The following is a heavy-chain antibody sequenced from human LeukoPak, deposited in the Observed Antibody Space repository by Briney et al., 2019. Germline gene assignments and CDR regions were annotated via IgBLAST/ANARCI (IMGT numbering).Heavy chain of an antibody. CDR2: ISVGGSDE. CDR3: ARDVGFNNGWPA. V-gene: IGHV3-48*03. J-gene: IGHJ5*02. CDR1: GFSFKTYE. D-gene: IGHD6-19*01. Sequence: GGSLRLSCVASGFSFKTYEMNWVRQAPGGGLEWISYISVGGSDEDYADSVKGRFSIARDNAKNSVFLQMNSLRVEDTAVYYCARDVGFNNGWPAWGQGTLVTVSS.